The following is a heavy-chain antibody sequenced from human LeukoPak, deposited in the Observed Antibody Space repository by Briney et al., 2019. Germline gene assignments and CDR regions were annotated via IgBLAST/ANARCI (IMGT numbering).Heavy chain of an antibody. D-gene: IGHD3-22*01. V-gene: IGHV1-46*01. CDR2: INPSGGST. Sequence: SVTVSCTASGYTFTSYYMHWVRQAPGQGLEWTGIINPSGGSTSYAQKFQGRVTMTRDTSTSTVYMELSRLRSEDTAVYYCARETYYISSGYDAEDPILDYWGQGTLVTVSS. CDR3: ARETYYISSGYDAEDPILDY. CDR1: GYTFTSYY. J-gene: IGHJ4*02.